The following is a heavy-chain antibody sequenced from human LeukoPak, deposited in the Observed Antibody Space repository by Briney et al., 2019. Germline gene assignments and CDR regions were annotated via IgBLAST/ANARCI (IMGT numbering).Heavy chain of an antibody. Sequence: SETLSLTCTASGGSISRSTYYWDWIRQPPGQGLEWIGSLYYSGSTYYNPSLKTRVTISVDTSKNQFSLKLSSVTAADTAVYYCARHGPRIAATGANFDYWGQGTLVTVSS. CDR3: ARHGPRIAATGANFDY. J-gene: IGHJ4*02. V-gene: IGHV4-39*01. CDR2: LYYSGST. D-gene: IGHD6-13*01. CDR1: GGSISRSTYY.